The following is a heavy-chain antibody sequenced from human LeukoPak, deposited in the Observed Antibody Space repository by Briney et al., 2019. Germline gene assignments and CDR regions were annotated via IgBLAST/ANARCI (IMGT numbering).Heavy chain of an antibody. V-gene: IGHV4-59*01. J-gene: IGHJ4*02. CDR2: IYYSGST. CDR1: GDSISSYY. Sequence: SETLSLTCTVSGDSISSYYWSWIRQPPGKGLEWIGYIYYSGSTMYNPSLKSRVTISVDTSKKQFSLKLRSVTAADTTVYYCALGYCINGVCYGLDYWGQGTLVTVSS. D-gene: IGHD2-8*01. CDR3: ALGYCINGVCYGLDY.